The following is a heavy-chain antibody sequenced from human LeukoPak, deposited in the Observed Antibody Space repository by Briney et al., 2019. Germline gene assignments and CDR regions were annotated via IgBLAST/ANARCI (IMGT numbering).Heavy chain of an antibody. J-gene: IGHJ4*02. V-gene: IGHV5-51*01. CDR2: IYPGDSDT. D-gene: IGHD5-12*01. CDR3: ARRPGYSRRGYFDY. Sequence: GESLKISCEGSGYSFTSYWIGWVRQMPGKGLEWMGIIYPGDSDTRYSPSFQGQVTISVDKSINTAYLQWSSLKASGTAMYYCARRPGYSRRGYFDYWDQGTLVIVSS. CDR1: GYSFTSYW.